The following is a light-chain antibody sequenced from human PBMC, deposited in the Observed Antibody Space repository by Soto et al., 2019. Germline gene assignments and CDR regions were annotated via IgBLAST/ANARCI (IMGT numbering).Light chain of an antibody. Sequence: EVVMTQSPATLSVSPGESATLSCRASQTVSSNVAWYQQRPGQAPRLLIDGAFTRATGVPARFSGSRSGTEFTLTISSPQSEDFALYYSQQHNNWPYTFGQGTKLEIK. CDR2: GAF. CDR3: QQHNNWPYT. J-gene: IGKJ2*01. CDR1: QTVSSN. V-gene: IGKV3-15*01.